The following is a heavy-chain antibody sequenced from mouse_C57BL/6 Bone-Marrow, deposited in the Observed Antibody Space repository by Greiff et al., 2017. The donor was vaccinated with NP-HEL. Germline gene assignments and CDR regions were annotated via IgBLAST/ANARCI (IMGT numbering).Heavy chain of an antibody. D-gene: IGHD2-1*01. J-gene: IGHJ2*01. CDR2: IYPRSGNT. V-gene: IGHV1-81*01. CDR3: ARWGNYPYYFDY. Sequence: VQLQQSGAELARPGASVKLSCKASGYTFTSYGISWVKQSTGQGLEWIGEIYPRSGNTYYNEKFKGKATLTADKSSSTAYMELRSLTSEDSAVYFCARWGNYPYYFDYWGQGTTLTVSS. CDR1: GYTFTSYG.